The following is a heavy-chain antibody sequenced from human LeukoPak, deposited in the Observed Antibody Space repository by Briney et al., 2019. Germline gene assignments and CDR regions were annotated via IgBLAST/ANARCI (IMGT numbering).Heavy chain of an antibody. CDR2: INHSGST. D-gene: IGHD3-22*01. CDR3: ARGFSGSPAYFDY. J-gene: IGHJ4*02. CDR1: GGSFSGYY. V-gene: IGHV4-34*01. Sequence: SETLSLTCAVYGGSFSGYYWSWIRQPPGKGLEWIGEINHSGSTNYNPSLKSRVTISVDTSKNQFSLKLSSVTAADTAVYYCARGFSGSPAYFDYWGQGTLVTVSS.